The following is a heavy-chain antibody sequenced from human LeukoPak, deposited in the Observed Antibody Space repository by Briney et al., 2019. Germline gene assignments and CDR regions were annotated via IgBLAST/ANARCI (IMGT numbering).Heavy chain of an antibody. CDR1: GYTFTSYD. CDR3: ARADSSSWYGGSDAFDI. Sequence: ASVKVSCKASGYTFTSYDINWVRQATGQGLEWMGWMNPNSGNTGYAQKFQGRVTITRNTSISTAYMELSSLRSEDTAVYYCARADSSSWYGGSDAFDIWGQGTVVTVSS. J-gene: IGHJ3*02. V-gene: IGHV1-8*03. CDR2: MNPNSGNT. D-gene: IGHD6-13*01.